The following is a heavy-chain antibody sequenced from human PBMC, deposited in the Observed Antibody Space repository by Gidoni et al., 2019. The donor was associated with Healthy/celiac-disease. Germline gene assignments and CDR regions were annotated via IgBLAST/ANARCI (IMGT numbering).Heavy chain of an antibody. J-gene: IGHJ1*01. CDR1: GGSISSGGYS. D-gene: IGHD2-8*01. CDR2: IYHSGST. Sequence: GGSISSGGYSWSWIRQPPGKGLEWIGYIYHSGSTYYNPSLKSRDTISVDRSKNQFSLKLSSVTAADTAVYYCARGNGYFQHWGQGTLVTVSS. CDR3: ARGNGYFQH. V-gene: IGHV4-30-2*01.